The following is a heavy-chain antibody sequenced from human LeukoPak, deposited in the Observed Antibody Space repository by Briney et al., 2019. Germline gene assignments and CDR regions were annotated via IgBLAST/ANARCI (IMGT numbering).Heavy chain of an antibody. Sequence: GRSLRLSCAASGFTFNNYAMHWVRQAPGKGLGWVAVISYDGSKKYYADSVKGRFTISRDNSTNTLFLQMDSLRTEDTAVYYCSRARITKQVVVNRIDYWGQGTLVTVSS. V-gene: IGHV3-30*01. CDR3: SRARITKQVVVNRIDY. D-gene: IGHD3-22*01. CDR2: ISYDGSKK. J-gene: IGHJ4*02. CDR1: GFTFNNYA.